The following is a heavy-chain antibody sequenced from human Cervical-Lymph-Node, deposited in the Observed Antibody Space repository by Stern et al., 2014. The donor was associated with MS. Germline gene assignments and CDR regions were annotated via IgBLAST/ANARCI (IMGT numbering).Heavy chain of an antibody. Sequence: EVQLVESGAEVKKPGESLKISCKGSGYSFTANWIAWVRQVPGKGLEWMGIIYPGDSDTKSSPSFKGQVTISADKSISTAYLQWSSLKASDTAMYYCARDYGDYAFDYWGQGTLVTVSS. V-gene: IGHV5-51*01. J-gene: IGHJ4*02. D-gene: IGHD4-17*01. CDR2: IYPGDSDT. CDR1: GYSFTANW. CDR3: ARDYGDYAFDY.